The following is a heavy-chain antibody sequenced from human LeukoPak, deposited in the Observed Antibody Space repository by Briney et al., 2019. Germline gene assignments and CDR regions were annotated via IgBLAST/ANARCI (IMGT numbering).Heavy chain of an antibody. Sequence: GGSLRLSCAASGFSFSSYWMNWVRQAPGKGLEWVSHITASGTAMFYADSVKGRFTISRDNAKNSLYLQMNSLRDEDTAVYYCASSGSYRFDYWGQGTLVTVSS. J-gene: IGHJ4*02. CDR1: GFSFSSYW. V-gene: IGHV3-48*02. CDR2: ITASGTAM. CDR3: ASSGSYRFDY. D-gene: IGHD1-26*01.